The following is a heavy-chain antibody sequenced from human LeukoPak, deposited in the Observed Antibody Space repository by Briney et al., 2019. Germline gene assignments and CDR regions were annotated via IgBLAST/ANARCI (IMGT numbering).Heavy chain of an antibody. CDR2: IYDSGST. V-gene: IGHV4-39*01. D-gene: IGHD3-10*01. CDR1: GFTFSNYWMH. Sequence: GSLRLSCAASGFTFSNYWMHWVRQPPGKGLEWIGSIYDSGSTYYNPSLKSRVTISVDTSKNQFSLKLNSVTAADTAVYYRARHYGPWGQGTLVTVSS. J-gene: IGHJ5*02. CDR3: ARHYGP.